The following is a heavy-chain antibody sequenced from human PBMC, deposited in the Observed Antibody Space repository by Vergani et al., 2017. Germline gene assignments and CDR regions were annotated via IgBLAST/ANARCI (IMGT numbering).Heavy chain of an antibody. CDR3: ARVGIAAYYYGMDV. CDR2: IDPSDSYT. Sequence: EVQLVQSGAEVKTPGASLKISCKGSGYSFTSYWISWVRQMPGKGLEWMGRIDPSDSYTNYSPSFQGHVTISADKSISTAYLQWSSRKASDTAMYYCARVGIAAYYYGMDVWGQGTTVTVSS. V-gene: IGHV5-10-1*01. CDR1: GYSFTSYW. D-gene: IGHD6-13*01. J-gene: IGHJ6*02.